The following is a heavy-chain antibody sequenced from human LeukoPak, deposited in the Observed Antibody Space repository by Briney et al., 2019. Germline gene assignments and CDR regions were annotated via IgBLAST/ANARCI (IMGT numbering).Heavy chain of an antibody. CDR1: GGSISSGDYY. Sequence: PSQTLSLTCTVSGGSISSGDYYWSWIRQPPGKGLEWIGYIYYSGSTYYNPSLKSRVTISVDTSKNQFSLKLSSVTAADTAVYYCGRAYSPVNYFDYWGQGTLVTVSS. V-gene: IGHV4-30-4*01. J-gene: IGHJ4*02. CDR3: GRAYSPVNYFDY. CDR2: IYYSGST. D-gene: IGHD2-15*01.